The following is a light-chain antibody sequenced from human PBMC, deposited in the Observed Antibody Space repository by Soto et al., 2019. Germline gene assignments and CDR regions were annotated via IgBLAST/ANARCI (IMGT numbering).Light chain of an antibody. Sequence: ETVLTQSPGTLSLSPGERATLSCRASEGISSTFLAWFQQKPGQAPRLLIYGASSRATGIPDRFSGSGSGTAFTLPTSQLEPEDFAVYYCRHHKPPPTGTTFGGGTKVEI. CDR1: EGISSTF. CDR3: RHHKPPPTGTT. V-gene: IGKV3-20*01. CDR2: GAS. J-gene: IGKJ4*01.